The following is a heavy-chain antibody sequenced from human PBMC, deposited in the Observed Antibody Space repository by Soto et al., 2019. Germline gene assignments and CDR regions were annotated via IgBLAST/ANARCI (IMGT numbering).Heavy chain of an antibody. CDR2: IYYSGST. D-gene: IGHD6-6*01. V-gene: IGHV4-39*01. CDR1: GDSIRINSHY. Sequence: SETLSLTCTVSGDSIRINSHYWGWIRQPPGKGLEWIGSIYYSGSTYYSPSLKSRVTISVDTSKNQFSLKLTSVTAADTAVYYCARYPIEYTASQHSVFGSDVWCQGPTVTVSS. J-gene: IGHJ6*02. CDR3: ARYPIEYTASQHSVFGSDV.